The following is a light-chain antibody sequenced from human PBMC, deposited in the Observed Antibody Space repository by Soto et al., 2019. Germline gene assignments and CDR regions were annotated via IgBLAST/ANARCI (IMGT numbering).Light chain of an antibody. CDR3: NSYTTSNTRQIV. V-gene: IGLV2-14*01. CDR2: DVS. CDR1: SSDVGGYNY. Sequence: LTQPASVSGSPGQSITISCTGTSSDVGGYNYVSWYQRHPGKAPKFMIYDVSNRPSGVSTRFSGSKSGNTASLTISGLQAEDEADYYCNSYTTSNTRQIVFGTGTKVTVL. J-gene: IGLJ1*01.